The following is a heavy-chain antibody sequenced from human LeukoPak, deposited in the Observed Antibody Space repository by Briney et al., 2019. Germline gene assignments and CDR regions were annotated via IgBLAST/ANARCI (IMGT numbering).Heavy chain of an antibody. CDR1: GFTFSSYA. CDR3: ARDIDCSGGSCSGRFDP. CDR2: ISYDGSNK. J-gene: IGHJ5*02. V-gene: IGHV3-30-3*01. Sequence: GGSLGLSCAASGFTFSSYAMHWGRPAPGKGLGWVAVISYDGSNKYYADSVKGRFTISRDNSKNTLYLQMNSLRAEDTAVYYCARDIDCSGGSCSGRFDPWGQGTLVTVSS. D-gene: IGHD2-15*01.